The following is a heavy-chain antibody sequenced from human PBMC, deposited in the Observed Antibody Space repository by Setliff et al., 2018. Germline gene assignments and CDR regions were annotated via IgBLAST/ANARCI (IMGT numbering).Heavy chain of an antibody. J-gene: IGHJ4*02. V-gene: IGHV3-33*03. Sequence: GGSLRLSCGASGFTFSTHAMHWVRQAPGKGLEWVAMIWSDGINKFYGGPVKGRFIVSRDNSKNTVFLQMNDLRVEDTAVFYCVAVRWNYPTVWGQGTLVTVSS. CDR2: IWSDGINK. D-gene: IGHD1-7*01. CDR1: GFTFSTHA. CDR3: VAVRWNYPTV.